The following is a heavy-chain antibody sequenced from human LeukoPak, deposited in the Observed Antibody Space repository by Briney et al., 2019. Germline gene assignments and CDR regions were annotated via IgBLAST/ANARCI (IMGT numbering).Heavy chain of an antibody. CDR2: ISGSGGST. D-gene: IGHD2-21*02. Sequence: GGSLRLSCAASGFTFSDYYMSWIRQAPGKGLEWVSAISGSGGSTYYADSVKGRFTISRDNSKNTLYLQMNSLRAEDTAVYYCAKCLGGGGDCLYFDYWGQGTLVTVSS. V-gene: IGHV3-23*01. CDR1: GFTFSDYY. J-gene: IGHJ4*02. CDR3: AKCLGGGGDCLYFDY.